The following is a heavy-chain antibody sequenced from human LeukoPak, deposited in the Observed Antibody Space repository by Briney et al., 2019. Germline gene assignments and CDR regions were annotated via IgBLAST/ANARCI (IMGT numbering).Heavy chain of an antibody. D-gene: IGHD3-22*01. Sequence: SEPLSLTCTDSGYSISSGYYWGWIRQPPGKVLEWIGSIHHSGTTYYNPSLNSRVTISVDTSKNQFSLKLSSVTAADTAVYYCAGKIDSSGYTEYFQHWGQGTLVTVSS. CDR1: GYSISSGYY. V-gene: IGHV4-38-2*02. CDR2: IHHSGTT. CDR3: AGKIDSSGYTEYFQH. J-gene: IGHJ1*01.